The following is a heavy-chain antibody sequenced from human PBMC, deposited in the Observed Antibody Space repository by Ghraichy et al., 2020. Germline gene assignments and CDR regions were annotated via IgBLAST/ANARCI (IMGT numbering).Heavy chain of an antibody. CDR2: ISGNGDTT. CDR1: GFTFRNYA. J-gene: IGHJ4*02. V-gene: IGHV3-23*01. CDR3: ANRGDTLGYFES. Sequence: GGSLRLSCAASGFTFRNYAMTWVRRAPGQGLEWVSTISGNGDTTFYADSVKGRFTISRDNSKNTVSLQMNSLMADDTAIYYCANRGDTLGYFESWGQGTPVTVSS. D-gene: IGHD2-21*01.